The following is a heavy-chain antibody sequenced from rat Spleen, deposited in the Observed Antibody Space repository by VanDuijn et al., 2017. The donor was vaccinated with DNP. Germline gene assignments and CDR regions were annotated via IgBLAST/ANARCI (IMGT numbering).Heavy chain of an antibody. CDR1: GFSLAVNG. CDR3: ARHSPRRVWGNFDF. V-gene: IGHV2-72*01. D-gene: IGHD1-11*01. J-gene: IGHJ1*01. Sequence: QVQLEESGPGLMQPSETLSLTCTVSGFSLAVNGVGWVRQPLGKGLVWMGTIWTGGSTNYNSAVQSRLSISRDTSKSQVFLRMTSLKPEDTGTYYCARHSPRRVWGNFDFWGPGTMVTVSS. CDR2: IWTGGST.